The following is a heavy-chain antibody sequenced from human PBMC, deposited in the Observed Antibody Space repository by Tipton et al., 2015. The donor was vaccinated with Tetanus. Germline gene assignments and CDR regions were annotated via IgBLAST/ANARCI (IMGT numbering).Heavy chain of an antibody. D-gene: IGHD2/OR15-2a*01. CDR2: VHYSGST. J-gene: IGHJ4*02. CDR3: SSSPGNHYLAFFDY. Sequence: GLVKPSETLSLTCTVSGGSISSYYWTWIRQPPGRGLEWIGYVHYSGSTYYNPSLKSRVTISIDTSKNQFSLRLSSVTAADTAVYYCSSSPGNHYLAFFDYWGRGTLVTVPS. V-gene: IGHV4-59*08. CDR1: GGSISSYY.